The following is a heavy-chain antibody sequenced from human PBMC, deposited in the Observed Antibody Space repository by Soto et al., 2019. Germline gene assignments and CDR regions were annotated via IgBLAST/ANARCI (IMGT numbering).Heavy chain of an antibody. CDR1: GFFFNNYD. J-gene: IGHJ6*02. CDR2: IGAAGDP. V-gene: IGHV3-13*05. D-gene: IGHD2-15*01. CDR3: ARAYTGRLPRRGVYYYALDV. Sequence: QLVESGGGLTQAGGSLRLSCVGSGFFFNNYDMHWVRQARGKGLEWVSVIGAAGDPYYSVSVKGRFIVSSDNAQKSLYLQMNSPRAEDTAMYYCARAYTGRLPRRGVYYYALDVWGRGTTVTVSS.